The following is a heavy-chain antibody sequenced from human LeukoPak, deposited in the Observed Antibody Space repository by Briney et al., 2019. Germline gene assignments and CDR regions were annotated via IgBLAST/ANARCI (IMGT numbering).Heavy chain of an antibody. CDR2: IKQDGSEK. V-gene: IGHV3-7*04. CDR1: GFTFSSYW. CDR3: ARAMSTFGGVRNYFDS. Sequence: GGSLRLSCAASGFTFSSYWMSWVRQAPGKGLEWVANIKQDGSEKYYVDSVKGRFTISRDNAKSSLDLEMNSLRAEDTAVYYCARAMSTFGGVRNYFDSWGQGTLVTASS. D-gene: IGHD3-16*01. J-gene: IGHJ4*02.